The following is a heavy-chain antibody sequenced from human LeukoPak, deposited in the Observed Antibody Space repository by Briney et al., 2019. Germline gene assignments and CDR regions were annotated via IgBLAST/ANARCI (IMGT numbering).Heavy chain of an antibody. V-gene: IGHV1-18*01. CDR3: ARDAPPREVPDYYYYGMDV. Sequence: GASVKVSCKASGYTFTSYGISWVRQAPGQGLEWMGWISAYNGNTNYAQKLQGRVTMTTDTSTSTAYMELRSLRSDDTAVYYCARDAPPREVPDYYYYGMDVWGQGTTVTVSS. CDR2: ISAYNGNT. CDR1: GYTFTSYG. J-gene: IGHJ6*02.